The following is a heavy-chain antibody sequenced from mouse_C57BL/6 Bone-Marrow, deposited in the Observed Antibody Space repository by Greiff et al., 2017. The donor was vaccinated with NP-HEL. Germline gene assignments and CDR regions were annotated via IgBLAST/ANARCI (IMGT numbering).Heavy chain of an antibody. J-gene: IGHJ2*01. CDR1: GYTFTSYW. CDR2: INPSNGGT. CDR3: ARNPLTTVVFDY. Sequence: QVQLKQPGTELVKPGASVKLSCKASGYTFTSYWMHWVKQRPGQGLEWIGNINPSNGGTNYNEKFKSKATLTVDKSSSTAYMQLSSLTSEDSAVYYCARNPLTTVVFDYWGQGTTLTVSS. V-gene: IGHV1-53*01. D-gene: IGHD1-1*01.